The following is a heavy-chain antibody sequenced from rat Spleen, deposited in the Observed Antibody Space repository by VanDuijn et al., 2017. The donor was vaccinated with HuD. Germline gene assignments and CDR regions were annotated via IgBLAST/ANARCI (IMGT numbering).Heavy chain of an antibody. D-gene: IGHD1-6*01. J-gene: IGHJ4*01. CDR2: ISTGGGNT. CDR3: ARQGILRIRGVMDA. V-gene: IGHV5S13*01. CDR1: GFTFSNYG. Sequence: EVQLVESGGGLVQPGRSLKLSCAASGFTFSNYGMAWVRQAPTKGLEWVASISTGGGNTYYRDSVKGRFTISRDNAKNTLYLQMDSLRSEDTATYYCARQGILRIRGVMDAWGQGASVTVSS.